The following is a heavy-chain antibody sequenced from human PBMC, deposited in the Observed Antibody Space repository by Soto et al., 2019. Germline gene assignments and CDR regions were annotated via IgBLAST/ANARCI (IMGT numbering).Heavy chain of an antibody. CDR1: GGSISNSGYY. CDR2: TFYTGSI. D-gene: IGHD2-2*01. Sequence: SETLSLTCTVSGGSISNSGYYWGWIRHLPGKGLEWIGYTFYTGSIYYNQSLKSRLSLSPDTSQNRFSLKLTSVTAADTAVYYCVSGGRYCGSSSCYSSVNWFDTWGDGPLVT. J-gene: IGHJ5*01. V-gene: IGHV4-31*03. CDR3: VSGGRYCGSSSCYSSVNWFDT.